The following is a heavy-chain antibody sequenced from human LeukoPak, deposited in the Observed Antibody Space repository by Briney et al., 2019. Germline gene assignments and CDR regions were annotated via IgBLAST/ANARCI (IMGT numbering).Heavy chain of an antibody. CDR3: ARGLEQQLVRVDFDY. J-gene: IGHJ4*02. V-gene: IGHV4-34*01. CDR2: INHSGST. CDR1: SGSFSGYY. Sequence: MTSETLSLTCAVYSGSFSGYYWSWIRQPPGKGLEWIGEINHSGSTNYNPSLKSRVTISVDTSKNQFSLKLSSVTAADTAVYYCARGLEQQLVRVDFDYWGQGTLVTVSS. D-gene: IGHD6-13*01.